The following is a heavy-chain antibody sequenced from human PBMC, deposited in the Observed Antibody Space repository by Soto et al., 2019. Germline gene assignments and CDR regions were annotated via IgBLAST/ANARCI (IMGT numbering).Heavy chain of an antibody. CDR3: ARAPRCIAIFGVGPPAYYFDY. J-gene: IGHJ4*02. D-gene: IGHD3-3*01. V-gene: IGHV6-1*01. CDR1: GDSVSTNSAA. CDR2: KYYRSQWYN. Sequence: PSQTLSRTCAISGDSVSTNSAAWNWIRQSPSRGLEWLGRKYYRSQWYNDYAVSVKSRITINPDTSKNQFSLQLNSVTPEDTAVYYCARAPRCIAIFGVGPPAYYFDYWGQGTLVTVS.